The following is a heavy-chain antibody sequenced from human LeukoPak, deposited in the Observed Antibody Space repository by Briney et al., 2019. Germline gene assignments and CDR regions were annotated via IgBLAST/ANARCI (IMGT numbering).Heavy chain of an antibody. J-gene: IGHJ6*02. CDR3: ARETDYYGMDV. V-gene: IGHV4-59*01. Sequence: SETLSLTCSVSGVSISAYYWSWIRQPPGKGLEWIGYIYYSGSTNYNPSLKSRVTISVDTSKNQFSLKLSSVTAADTAVYYCARETDYYGMDVWGQGTTVTVSS. CDR2: IYYSGST. CDR1: GVSISAYY.